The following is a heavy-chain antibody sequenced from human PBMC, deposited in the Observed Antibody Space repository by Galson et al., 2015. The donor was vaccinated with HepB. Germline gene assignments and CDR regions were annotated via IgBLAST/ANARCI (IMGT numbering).Heavy chain of an antibody. CDR2: IASSSSHA. CDR3: ARVGSYSGSYSDF. D-gene: IGHD1-26*01. V-gene: IGHV3-11*06. J-gene: IGHJ4*02. Sequence: SLRLSCAASGFTFSDYYMTWIRQAPGKGLEWVTYIASSSSHANYADSVKGRFTTSRDNAKNSLYLQMNSLRADDTAVYYCARVGSYSGSYSDFWGQGTLVTVSS. CDR1: GFTFSDYY.